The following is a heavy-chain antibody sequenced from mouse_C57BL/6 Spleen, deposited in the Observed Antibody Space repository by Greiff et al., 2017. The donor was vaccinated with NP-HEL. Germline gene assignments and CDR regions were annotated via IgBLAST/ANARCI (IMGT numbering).Heavy chain of an antibody. CDR2: ISSGSSTI. Sequence: EVKVVESGGGLVKPGGSLKLSCAASGFTFSDYGMHWVRQAPEKGLEWVAYISSGSSTIYYADTVKGRFTISRDNAKNTLFLQMTSLRSEDTAMYYCAKEFFHYYGSSSFAYWGQGTLVTVSA. CDR1: GFTFSDYG. CDR3: AKEFFHYYGSSSFAY. V-gene: IGHV5-17*01. D-gene: IGHD1-1*01. J-gene: IGHJ3*01.